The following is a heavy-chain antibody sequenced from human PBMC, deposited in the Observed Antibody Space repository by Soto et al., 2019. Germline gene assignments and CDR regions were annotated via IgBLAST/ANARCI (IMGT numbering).Heavy chain of an antibody. J-gene: IGHJ6*01. CDR1: GFTFSSYA. CDR2: ISYDGSNK. V-gene: IGHV3-30-3*01. Sequence: QVQLVESGGGVVQPGRSLRLSCAASGFTFSSYAMHWVRQAPGKGLEWVSVISYDGSNKYYADSVKGRFTISRDNSKNTMYLQMNSLRAEDTAVYYCARDHEDGEGGWNGMDVW. D-gene: IGHD3-10*01. CDR3: ARDHEDGEGGWNGMDV.